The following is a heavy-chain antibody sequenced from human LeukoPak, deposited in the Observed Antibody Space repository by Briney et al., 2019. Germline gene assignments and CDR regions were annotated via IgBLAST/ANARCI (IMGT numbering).Heavy chain of an antibody. CDR2: IYISGST. V-gene: IGHV4-4*07. CDR3: AREGYYYDSSGYYSLFDY. D-gene: IGHD3-22*01. J-gene: IGHJ4*02. CDR1: GGSISSHY. Sequence: SETLSLTCTVSGGSISSHYWSWIRQPAGKGLEWIGRIYISGSTQYNPSLTSRVTMSLDTSKNQFSLKLSSVTAADTAVYYCAREGYYYDSSGYYSLFDYWGQGTLVTVSS.